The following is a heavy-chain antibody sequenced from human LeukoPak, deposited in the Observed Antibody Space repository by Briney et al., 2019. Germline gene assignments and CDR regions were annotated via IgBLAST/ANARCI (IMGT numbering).Heavy chain of an antibody. J-gene: IGHJ6*02. D-gene: IGHD6-6*01. CDR2: INHSGST. V-gene: IGHV4-34*01. CDR1: GGSFSGYY. CDR3: ARGRPYSSSSLYYYYGMDV. Sequence: KPSETLSLTCAVYGGSFSGYYWSWIRQPPGKGLEWIGEINHSGSTNYNPSLKSRVTISVDTSKNQFSLKLSSVTAADTAVYYCARGRPYSSSSLYYYYGMDVWGQGTTVTVSS.